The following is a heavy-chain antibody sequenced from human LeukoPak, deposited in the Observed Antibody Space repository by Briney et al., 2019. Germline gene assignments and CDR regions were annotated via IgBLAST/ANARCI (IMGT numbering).Heavy chain of an antibody. CDR2: ISSSSSYI. D-gene: IGHD3-22*01. V-gene: IGHV3-21*01. CDR1: GFTFSSYS. Sequence: GGSLRLSCAASGFTFSSYSMNWVRQAPGKGLEWVSSISSSSSYIYYADSVKGRFTISRDNAKNSLYLQMNSLRAEDTAVYYCAGDYGQRITMIVVVSPFDYWGQGTLVTVSP. CDR3: AGDYGQRITMIVVVSPFDY. J-gene: IGHJ4*02.